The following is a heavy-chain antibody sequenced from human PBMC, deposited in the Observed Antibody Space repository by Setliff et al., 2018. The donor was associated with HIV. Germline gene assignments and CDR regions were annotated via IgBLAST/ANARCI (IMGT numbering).Heavy chain of an antibody. CDR3: ARDHIVATIRDYYYGMDV. Sequence: PSETLSLTCNVSGGSISSYHWNWIRQPPGKGLEWIGYIYYSGSTNYNPSLKSRVTISVDTSKNQFSLKLSSVTAADTAVYYCARDHIVATIRDYYYGMDVWGQGTTVTVSS. CDR2: IYYSGST. D-gene: IGHD5-12*01. J-gene: IGHJ6*02. V-gene: IGHV4-59*01. CDR1: GGSISSYH.